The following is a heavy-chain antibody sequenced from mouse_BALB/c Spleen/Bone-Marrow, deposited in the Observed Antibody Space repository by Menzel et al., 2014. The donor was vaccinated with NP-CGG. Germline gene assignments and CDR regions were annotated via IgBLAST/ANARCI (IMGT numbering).Heavy chain of an antibody. CDR3: ARAYDGNYPNAMDY. V-gene: IGHV14-3*02. Sequence: EVQLQQSGAELVKPGASVKLSCTASGFNFKDSYMHWVKQRPEQGLEWIGRIDSANGNTKYDPKFQDKATITADTSSNTAYLQISSQTSEETAVYYSARAYDGNYPNAMDYWGQGTSVTVSS. CDR1: GFNFKDSY. D-gene: IGHD2-10*01. CDR2: IDSANGNT. J-gene: IGHJ4*01.